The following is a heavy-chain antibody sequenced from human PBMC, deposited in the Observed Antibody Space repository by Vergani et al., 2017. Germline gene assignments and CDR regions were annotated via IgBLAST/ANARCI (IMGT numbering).Heavy chain of an antibody. CDR1: GFTFSSYW. Sequence: VQLVESGGGLVQPGGPLRLSCAASGFTFSSYWMSWVRQAPGKGLEWVANIKQDGSEKYYVDSVKGRFTISRDNAKNSLYLQMNSLRAEDTAVYYCAKSYDSSGYYLSFDYWGQGTLVTVSS. J-gene: IGHJ4*02. CDR3: AKSYDSSGYYLSFDY. CDR2: IKQDGSEK. V-gene: IGHV3-7*03. D-gene: IGHD3-22*01.